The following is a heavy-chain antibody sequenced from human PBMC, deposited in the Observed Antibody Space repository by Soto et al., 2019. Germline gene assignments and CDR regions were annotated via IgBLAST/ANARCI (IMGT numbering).Heavy chain of an antibody. CDR3: LRARVTLPLCGMAV. CDR1: GFTVSSNY. D-gene: IGHD4-4*01. CDR2: IYSGGST. V-gene: IGHV3-53*02. J-gene: IGHJ6*02. Sequence: EVQLVETGGGLIQPGGSLRLSCAASGFTVSSNYMSWVRQAPGKGLEWVSVIYSGGSTYYAASVKGRFTISRDNSKNPLCFQMYSLRAEDTVVYYCLRARVTLPLCGMAVWGHGTTVTVS.